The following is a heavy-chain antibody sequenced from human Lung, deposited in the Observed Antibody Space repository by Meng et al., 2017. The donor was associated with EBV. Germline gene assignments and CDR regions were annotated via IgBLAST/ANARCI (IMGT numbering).Heavy chain of an antibody. CDR3: ARDQEATTNKCPADF. CDR1: GFSFSDYY. V-gene: IGHV3-11*01. CDR2: ISATGSAK. Sequence: QMQLGESGVRLVKPGGSLRLSCAAYGFSFSDYYMSWMRQAPGKGLEWVSSISATGSAKYYADSVKGRFTVSRDNGKNSLYLQIYSLRTEDTAVYYCARDQEATTNKCPADFWGQGTLVTVSS. D-gene: IGHD1-1*01. J-gene: IGHJ4*02.